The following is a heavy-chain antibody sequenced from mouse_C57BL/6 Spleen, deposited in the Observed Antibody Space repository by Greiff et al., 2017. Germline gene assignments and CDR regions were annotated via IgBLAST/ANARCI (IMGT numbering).Heavy chain of an antibody. D-gene: IGHD2-4*01. Sequence: QVQLQQSGAELVKPGASVKISCKASGYAFSSYWMNWVKQRPGKGLEWIGQIYPGDGDTNYNGKFKGKATLTADKSSSTAYMQLSSLTSEDSAVYFCARGRNDYGGYYFASWAHGTTLTVSS. CDR3: ARGRNDYGGYYFAS. J-gene: IGHJ2*01. CDR1: GYAFSSYW. V-gene: IGHV1-80*01. CDR2: IYPGDGDT.